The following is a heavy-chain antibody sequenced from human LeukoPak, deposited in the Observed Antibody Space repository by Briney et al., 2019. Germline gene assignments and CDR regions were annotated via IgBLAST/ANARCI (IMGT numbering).Heavy chain of an antibody. CDR3: ARGDNSSTWNYLFEY. D-gene: IGHD6-13*01. CDR2: ISNSGRTI. J-gene: IGHJ4*02. Sequence: PGGSLRLSCVASGFTFSSYEMQWVRQAPGKGLEWVSYISNSGRTIHYADSAKGRFTISRDNAKSSLFLHMNSLRAEDTAVYYWARGDNSSTWNYLFEYWAQGTLVTVSS. CDR1: GFTFSSYE. V-gene: IGHV3-48*03.